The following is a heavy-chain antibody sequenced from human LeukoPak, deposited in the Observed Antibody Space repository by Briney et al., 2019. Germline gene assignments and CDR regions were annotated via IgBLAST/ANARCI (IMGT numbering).Heavy chain of an antibody. V-gene: IGHV1-2*02. Sequence: ASVKVSCKASGYTFTGYYMHWVRQAPGQGLEWMGWINPNSGGTNYAQKFQGRVTMTRDTSITSAYMELSRLSSDDTAVYYCARHPGKVTNDWYFDLWGRGTLVTVSS. D-gene: IGHD4-23*01. CDR1: GYTFTGYY. J-gene: IGHJ2*01. CDR3: ARHPGKVTNDWYFDL. CDR2: INPNSGGT.